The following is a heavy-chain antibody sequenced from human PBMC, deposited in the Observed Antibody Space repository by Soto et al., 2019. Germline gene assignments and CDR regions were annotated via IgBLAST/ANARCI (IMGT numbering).Heavy chain of an antibody. J-gene: IGHJ6*02. CDR2: IYYSGST. V-gene: IGHV4-61*01. Sequence: SETQALTSTVSGGSVSSGSYYWSWIRQPPGKGLEWIGYIYYSGSTNYNPSLKSRVTISVDTSKNQFSLKLSSVTAADTAVYYCARVVIPFSLTGAGYYGMDVWGQGTTVTVYS. CDR1: GGSVSSGSYY. D-gene: IGHD3-9*01. CDR3: ARVVIPFSLTGAGYYGMDV.